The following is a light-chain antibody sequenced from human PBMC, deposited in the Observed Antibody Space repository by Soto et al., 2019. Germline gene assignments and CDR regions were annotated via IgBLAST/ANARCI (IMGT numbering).Light chain of an antibody. J-gene: IGKJ4*01. CDR3: QQRSDWPPV. CDR2: DAS. CDR1: QSVSYF. V-gene: IGKV3-11*01. Sequence: EIVLTQSPATLSLSPGERATLSCRASQSVSYFLAWYQQKPGQAPRLLIYDASKRATGIPARFSGSGSGTDFTLIISSLEPEDFALYYCQQRSDWPPVFGGGTKVEIK.